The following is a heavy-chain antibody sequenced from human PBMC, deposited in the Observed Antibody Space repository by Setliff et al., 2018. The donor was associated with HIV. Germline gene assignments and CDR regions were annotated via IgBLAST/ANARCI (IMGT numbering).Heavy chain of an antibody. CDR2: VNPGDSNI. CDR1: GYDFDTYW. J-gene: IGHJ4*02. Sequence: GESLKISCKGSGYDFDTYWIAWVRQMPGKGLEWMGIVNPGDSNITYSPSFQGQVTISADKSTGTAYLEWRSLTASDTAMYFCARAPNSPYYSNIWYADYWGQGTLVTVSS. D-gene: IGHD4-4*01. V-gene: IGHV5-51*01. CDR3: ARAPNSPYYSNIWYADY.